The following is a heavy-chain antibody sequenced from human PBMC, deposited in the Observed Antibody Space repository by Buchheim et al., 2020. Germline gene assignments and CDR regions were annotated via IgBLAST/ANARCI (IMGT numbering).Heavy chain of an antibody. CDR1: GFTFSSYG. CDR3: ASGGSVPGTNTNFDS. J-gene: IGHJ4*02. D-gene: IGHD1-26*01. Sequence: QVQLVESGGGVVQPGRSLRLSCAASGFTFSSYGMHWVRQAPGKGLEWVAVISYDGSNKYYADSVKGRFTISRDDSKNTLYLQMNSLRAEDTAVYYCASGGSVPGTNTNFDSWGQGTL. CDR2: ISYDGSNK. V-gene: IGHV3-30*03.